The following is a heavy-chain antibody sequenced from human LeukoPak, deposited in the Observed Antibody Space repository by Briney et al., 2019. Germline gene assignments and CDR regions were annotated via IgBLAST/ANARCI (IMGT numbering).Heavy chain of an antibody. V-gene: IGHV4-34*01. CDR1: GGSISGYY. CDR2: INHSGST. D-gene: IGHD2-21*02. J-gene: IGHJ4*02. CDR3: ARGRRVTHFDY. Sequence: PSETLSLTCAVYGGSISGYYWSWIRQPPGKGLEWIGEINHSGSTNYNPSLKSRVTISVDTSKNQFSLKLSSVTAADTAVYYCARGRRVTHFDYWGQGTLVTVSS.